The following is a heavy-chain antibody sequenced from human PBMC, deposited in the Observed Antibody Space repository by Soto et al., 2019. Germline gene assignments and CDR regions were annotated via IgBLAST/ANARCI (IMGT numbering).Heavy chain of an antibody. CDR1: GYTFTGYY. CDR2: IDPNSGGT. D-gene: IGHD2-2*03. V-gene: IGHV1-2*04. Sequence: ASVKVSCKASGYTFTGYYMHWVRQAPGQGLEWMGWIDPNSGGTNYGQKFQGWVTMTRDTSISTAYMELSRLRCDEKAVYYCAREQGWIKSGYYGLAVRCQRTTVTVSS. CDR3: AREQGWIKSGYYGLAV. J-gene: IGHJ6*02.